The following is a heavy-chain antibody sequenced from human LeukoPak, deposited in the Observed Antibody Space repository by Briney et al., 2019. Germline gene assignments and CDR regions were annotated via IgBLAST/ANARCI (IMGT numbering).Heavy chain of an antibody. D-gene: IGHD3-22*01. CDR1: GYSFTGYY. Sequence: SVEVSCKASGYSFTGYYIHWVRQAPGQGLEWMGWINPIGGGTNYAQKFQGRVTMTRDASITTAYMEMSSLRSDDTAVYYCARDNGRGYPVYFAYWGQGTLVTVSS. J-gene: IGHJ4*02. CDR3: ARDNGRGYPVYFAY. CDR2: INPIGGGT. V-gene: IGHV1-2*02.